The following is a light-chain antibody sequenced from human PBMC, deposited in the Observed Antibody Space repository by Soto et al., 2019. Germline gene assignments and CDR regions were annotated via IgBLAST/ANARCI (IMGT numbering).Light chain of an antibody. Sequence: QPVLTQPPSMSGAPGQRVSISCTGSSSNIGAGFDVHWYQKLPGTAPKLLIYGNNNRPSGVADRFSGSKSDTSASLAITGLQAEDEADYYCQSFDAGLSRVVFGGGTQLTVL. V-gene: IGLV1-40*01. CDR2: GNN. J-gene: IGLJ3*02. CDR3: QSFDAGLSRVV. CDR1: SSNIGAGFD.